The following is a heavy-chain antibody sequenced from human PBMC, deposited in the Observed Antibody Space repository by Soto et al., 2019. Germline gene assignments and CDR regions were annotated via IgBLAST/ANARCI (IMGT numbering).Heavy chain of an antibody. D-gene: IGHD2-15*01. CDR3: AKITCTTSSCPSYYYGMDV. CDR1: GFTFSNAW. J-gene: IGHJ6*02. V-gene: IGHV3-15*01. Sequence: PGGSLRLSCAASGFTFSNAWMSWVRQAPGKGLEWVGRIKSKTDGGTTDYAAPVKGRFTISRDNSKNTLYLQMSSLGVEDTAVYYCAKITCTTSSCPSYYYGMDVWGQGTTVTVSS. CDR2: IKSKTDGGTT.